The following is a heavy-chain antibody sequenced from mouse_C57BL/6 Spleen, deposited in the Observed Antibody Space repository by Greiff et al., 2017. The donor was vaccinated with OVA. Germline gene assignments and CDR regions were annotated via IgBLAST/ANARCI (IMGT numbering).Heavy chain of an antibody. CDR3: AKLLRPLYAMDY. V-gene: IGHV1-64*01. CDR2: IHPNSGST. Sequence: QVQLQQPGAELVKPGASVTLSCKASGYTFTSYWMHWVKQRPGQGLEWIGMIHPNSGSTNYNEKFKSKATLTVDKSSSTAYMQLSSLTSEDSAVYYCAKLLRPLYAMDYWGQGTSVTVSS. J-gene: IGHJ4*01. D-gene: IGHD1-2*01. CDR1: GYTFTSYW.